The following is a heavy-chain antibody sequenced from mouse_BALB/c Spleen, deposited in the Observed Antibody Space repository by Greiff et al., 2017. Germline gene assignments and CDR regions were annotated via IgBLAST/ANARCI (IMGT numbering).Heavy chain of an antibody. J-gene: IGHJ3*01. CDR1: GFSLTSYG. V-gene: IGHV2-6-2*01. CDR2: ICSDGST. D-gene: IGHD1-1*01. Sequence: QVQLKESGPDLVAPSQSLSITCTVSGFSLTSYGVHWVRQPPGKGLEWLVVICSDGSTTYNSALKSRLSISKDNSKSQVFLKMNSLQTDDTAMYYCARGEGDYYGSRLAYWGQGTLVTVSA. CDR3: ARGEGDYYGSRLAY.